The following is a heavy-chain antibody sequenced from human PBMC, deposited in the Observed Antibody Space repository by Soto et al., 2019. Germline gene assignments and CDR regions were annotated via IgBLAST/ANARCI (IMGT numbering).Heavy chain of an antibody. CDR2: LTPDTGDT. CDR3: GRGLADGYYSYGMDV. D-gene: IGHD2-21*01. Sequence: QEQLVQSGAEVKKPGASVKVSCKASGYILTSYDIYWVRQAPGQGLEWMGSLTPDTGDTVDAQKFQGRMIVTRNTSISIAYMERNNLTPEDTAVYYCGRGLADGYYSYGMDVWGQGTTVTVSS. CDR1: GYILTSYD. V-gene: IGHV1-8*01. J-gene: IGHJ6*02.